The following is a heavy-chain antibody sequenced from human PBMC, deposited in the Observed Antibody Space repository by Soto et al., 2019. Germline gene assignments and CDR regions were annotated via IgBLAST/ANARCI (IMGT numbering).Heavy chain of an antibody. J-gene: IGHJ4*02. D-gene: IGHD1-1*01. CDR2: SRNKAQSYTP. V-gene: IGHV3-72*01. Sequence: EVHLVETGGGLVQPGGCLRLSCVASDFIFSDYYIDWVRQAPGKGLEWGGRSRNKAQSYTPEYAASVKGRFTFSRDDSKNPIQLQMNRLNIEDTAVYYCVRATKPGHTSFDFWGQGTLVTVSS. CDR1: DFIFSDYY. CDR3: VRATKPGHTSFDF.